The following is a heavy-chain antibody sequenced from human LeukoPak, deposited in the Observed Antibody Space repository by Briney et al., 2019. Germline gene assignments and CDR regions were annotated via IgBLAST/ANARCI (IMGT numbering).Heavy chain of an antibody. V-gene: IGHV4-59*01. D-gene: IGHD3-16*01. CDR3: ARETSQKGAHYKDV. Sequence: SETLSPTCTVSGGSISSYYWSWIRQPPGKGLEWIGYIYYSGSTNYNPSLKSRVTISVDTSKNQFSLKLSSVTAADTAVYYCARETSQKGAHYKDVWGKGTTVTISS. J-gene: IGHJ6*03. CDR2: IYYSGST. CDR1: GGSISSYY.